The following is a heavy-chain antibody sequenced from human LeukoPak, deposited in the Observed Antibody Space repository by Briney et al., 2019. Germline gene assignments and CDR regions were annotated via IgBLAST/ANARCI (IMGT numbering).Heavy chain of an antibody. Sequence: ASVKVSCKASGYTFSVYYMHWVRQAPGKGLEWMAWINPNSGGTNYAQKFQGRVTMTRDTSISTAYMELSRLRSDDTAVYYCARDLEDTAMVIHDYWGQGTLVTVSS. CDR2: INPNSGGT. J-gene: IGHJ4*02. V-gene: IGHV1-2*02. CDR1: GYTFSVYY. CDR3: ARDLEDTAMVIHDY. D-gene: IGHD5-18*01.